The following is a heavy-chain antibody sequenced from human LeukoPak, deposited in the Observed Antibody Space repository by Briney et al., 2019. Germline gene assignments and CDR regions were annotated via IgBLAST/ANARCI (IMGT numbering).Heavy chain of an antibody. J-gene: IGHJ5*02. CDR2: ISWNSGSI. V-gene: IGHV3-9*01. CDR1: GFTFGDYA. Sequence: PGRSLRLSCAASGFTFGDYAMHWVRQAPGKGLEWVSGISWNSGSIGYADSVKGRFTISRDNSKNTLYLQMNSLRAEDTAVYYCARTVGYGDYHWFDPWGQGTLVTVSS. CDR3: ARTVGYGDYHWFDP. D-gene: IGHD4-17*01.